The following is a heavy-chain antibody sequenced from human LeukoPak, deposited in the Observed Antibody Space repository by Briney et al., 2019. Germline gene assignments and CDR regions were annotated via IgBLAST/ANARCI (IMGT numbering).Heavy chain of an antibody. CDR2: ISYDGSNK. J-gene: IGHJ3*02. CDR3: ARDDDYGAGAFDI. CDR1: GFTFSSYA. D-gene: IGHD4-17*01. V-gene: IGHV3-30*14. Sequence: PGESLRLSCAASGFTFSSYAMHWVRQAPGKGLEWVAVISYDGSNKYYADAVKGRFTISRDNSKNTLYLQMNSLRAEDTAVYYCARDDDYGAGAFDIWGQGTMVTVSS.